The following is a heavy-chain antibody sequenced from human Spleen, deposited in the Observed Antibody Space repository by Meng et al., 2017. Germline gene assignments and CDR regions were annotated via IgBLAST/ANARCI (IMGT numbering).Heavy chain of an antibody. CDR1: GGSCSGYY. Sequence: SETLSLTCAVYGGSCSGYYGSWIRQLPGEGLEWIGEINHSGSTNYNPSLKSRVTISVDTSKNQLSLKLSSVTAADTAVYYCARGNIKGGDSPYWYFDLWGRGTLVTVSS. J-gene: IGHJ2*01. CDR3: ARGNIKGGDSPYWYFDL. V-gene: IGHV4-34*01. D-gene: IGHD4-17*01. CDR2: INHSGST.